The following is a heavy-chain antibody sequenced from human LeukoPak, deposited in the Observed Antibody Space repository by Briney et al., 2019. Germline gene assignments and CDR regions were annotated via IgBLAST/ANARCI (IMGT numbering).Heavy chain of an antibody. CDR2: IIASSGST. D-gene: IGHD5-12*01. V-gene: IGHV3-23*01. CDR3: AKGGYDYVEIGYFDF. CDR1: GFRFTNYA. Sequence: GGSLRLSCAASGFRFTNYAMNWVRQAPGKGLEWVSVIIASSGSTFYADSVKGRFTISRDNSKNTLHLQMNSLRDEDTAVYYCAKGGYDYVEIGYFDFWGQGTLVTVSS. J-gene: IGHJ4*02.